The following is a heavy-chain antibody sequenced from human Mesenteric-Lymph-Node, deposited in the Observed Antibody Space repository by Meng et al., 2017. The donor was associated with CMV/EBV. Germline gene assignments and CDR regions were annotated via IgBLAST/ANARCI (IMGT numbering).Heavy chain of an antibody. V-gene: IGHV4-34*01. J-gene: IGHJ4*02. CDR1: GESCSGCC. CDR3: ARGLGGPCGVVIEDY. CDR2: VNPSGGT. Sequence: GESCSGCCWGWIRQPQGKGLGRVEEVNPSGGTNYNPSLKSRVTISVGTSKNQFSLKLSSVTAADTAVYYCARGLGGPCGVVIEDYWGQGTLVTVSS. D-gene: IGHD3-3*01.